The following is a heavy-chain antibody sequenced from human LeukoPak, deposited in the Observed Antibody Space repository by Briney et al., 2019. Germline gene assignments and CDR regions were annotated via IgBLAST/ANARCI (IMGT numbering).Heavy chain of an antibody. CDR1: GFTFSTYA. D-gene: IGHD6-19*01. Sequence: GGSLRLSCAASGFTFSTYAMSWVRQTPGKGLEWVSTISNSGGSTYYADSVKGRFTISRDNSKNTLYLQVNSLRAEDTAVYYCAKDGAEVAGSFDYWGRGTLVTDSS. V-gene: IGHV3-23*01. CDR3: AKDGAEVAGSFDY. CDR2: ISNSGGST. J-gene: IGHJ4*02.